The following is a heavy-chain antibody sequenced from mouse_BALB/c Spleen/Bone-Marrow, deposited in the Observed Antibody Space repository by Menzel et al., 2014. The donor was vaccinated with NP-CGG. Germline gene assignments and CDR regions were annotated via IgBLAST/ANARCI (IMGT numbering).Heavy chain of an antibody. J-gene: IGHJ4*01. Sequence: DVQLVESGAELVKPGASVKLSCTASGFNIKDTYMHWVKQRPEQGLEWIGRIDPENGNTKYDPKFQGKATITADTSSNTAYLQLGNLTSGDTAVYYCARYYYGSSYAMDYWGQGTSVTVSS. CDR2: IDPENGNT. CDR3: ARYYYGSSYAMDY. D-gene: IGHD1-1*01. V-gene: IGHV14-3*02. CDR1: GFNIKDTY.